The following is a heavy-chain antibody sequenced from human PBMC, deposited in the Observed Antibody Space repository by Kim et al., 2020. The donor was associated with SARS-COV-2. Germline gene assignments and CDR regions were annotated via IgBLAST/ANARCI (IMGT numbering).Heavy chain of an antibody. CDR1: GFTFSSYS. Sequence: GGSLRLSCAASGFTFSSYSMNWVRQAPGKGLEWVSSISSSSSYIYYADSVKGRFTISRDNAKNSLYLQMNSLGDEDTAVYYCAREGGDRLLFFDSFNWFEPWGQGTLVTVSS. CDR3: AREGGDRLLFFDSFNWFEP. J-gene: IGHJ5*02. D-gene: IGHD2-2*01. V-gene: IGHV3-21*01. CDR2: ISSSSSYI.